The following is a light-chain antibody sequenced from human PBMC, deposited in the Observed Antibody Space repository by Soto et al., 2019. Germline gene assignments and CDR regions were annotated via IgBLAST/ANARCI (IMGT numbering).Light chain of an antibody. J-gene: IGKJ1*01. Sequence: EVVMTQSPATLSVSPGERATLSCRASQSVSTNLAWYQQKPGQAPRLLIYSASGRATAIPARFSGSGSGTEFTLTISTLQSEDCAVYYCQQYDKWPETFGQGTKVDIK. CDR2: SAS. CDR3: QQYDKWPET. V-gene: IGKV3D-15*01. CDR1: QSVSTN.